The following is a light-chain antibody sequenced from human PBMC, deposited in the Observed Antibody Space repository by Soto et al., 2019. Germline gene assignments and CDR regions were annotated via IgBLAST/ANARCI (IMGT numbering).Light chain of an antibody. CDR3: SLSYACAWV. CDR2: DTS. CDR1: TGPVTSGHY. J-gene: IGLJ3*02. V-gene: IGLV7-46*01. Sequence: QAVVTQESSLTVSPGGTVTLTCASTTGPVTSGHYPFWFQQKPGQAPMTLVFDTSNRHSWTPARFSGSLLGGKAALTLSGAQPEDEAEYYCSLSYACAWVFGGGTKLTVL.